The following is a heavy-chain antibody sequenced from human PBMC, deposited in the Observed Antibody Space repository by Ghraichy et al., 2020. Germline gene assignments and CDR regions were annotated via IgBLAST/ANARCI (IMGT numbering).Heavy chain of an antibody. CDR3: ARDGPGIAVAGLFGMGAFDL. D-gene: IGHD6-19*01. V-gene: IGHV4-61*02. J-gene: IGHJ3*01. CDR2: IYTSGST. CDR1: GGSISSGSYY. Sequence: SETLSLTCTVSGGSISSGSYYWSWIRQPAGKGLEWIGRIYTSGSTNYNPSLKSRVTISVDTSKNQFSLKLSSVTAADTAVYYCARDGPGIAVAGLFGMGAFDLWGPGTMVTVSS.